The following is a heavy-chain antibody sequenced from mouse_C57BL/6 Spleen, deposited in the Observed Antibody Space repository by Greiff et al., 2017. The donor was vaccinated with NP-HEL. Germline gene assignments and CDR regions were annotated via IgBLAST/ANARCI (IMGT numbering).Heavy chain of an antibody. D-gene: IGHD2-3*01. Sequence: QVQLQQPGAELVKPGASVKMSCKASGSTFTSYWITWVKQRPGQGLEWIGDIYPGSGSTNYNEKFKSKATLTVDTSSSTAYMQLSSLTSEDSAVYYCARRDDGYYNFDYWGQGTTLTVSS. J-gene: IGHJ2*01. V-gene: IGHV1-55*01. CDR3: ARRDDGYYNFDY. CDR1: GSTFTSYW. CDR2: IYPGSGST.